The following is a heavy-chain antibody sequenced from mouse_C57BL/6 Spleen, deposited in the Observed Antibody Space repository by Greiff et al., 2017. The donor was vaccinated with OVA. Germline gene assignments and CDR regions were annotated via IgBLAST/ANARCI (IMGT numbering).Heavy chain of an antibody. Sequence: ESGPGLVKPSQSLSLTCSVTGYSITSGYYWNWIRQFPGNKLEWMGYISYDGSNNYNPSLKNRISITRDTSKNQFFLKLNSVTTEDTATYYCARATTVKGYAMDYWGQGTSVTVSS. J-gene: IGHJ4*01. CDR3: ARATTVKGYAMDY. D-gene: IGHD1-1*01. V-gene: IGHV3-6*01. CDR2: ISYDGSN. CDR1: GYSITSGYY.